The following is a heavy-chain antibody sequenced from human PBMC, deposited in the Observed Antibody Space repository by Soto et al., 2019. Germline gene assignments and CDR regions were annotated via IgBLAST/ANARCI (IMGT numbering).Heavy chain of an antibody. D-gene: IGHD4-17*01. J-gene: IGHJ4*02. V-gene: IGHV1-69*01. CDR1: GGTFTTYP. CDR3: ARQFTDGDYQY. Sequence: QVQLVQSGAEVKKPGSSVKVSCKASGGTFTTYPINWVRQAPVQGLEWMGGIIPMFGTTNYAQKFQGRVTITADESTSTAYMELSSLRSEDTAMYYCARQFTDGDYQYWGQGTLVTVSS. CDR2: IIPMFGTT.